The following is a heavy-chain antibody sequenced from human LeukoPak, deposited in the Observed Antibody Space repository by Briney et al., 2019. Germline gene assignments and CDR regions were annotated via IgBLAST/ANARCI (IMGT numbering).Heavy chain of an antibody. J-gene: IGHJ4*02. D-gene: IGHD6-13*01. CDR2: ISGSGLST. Sequence: GGSLRLSCAASGFTFSNYWMSWVRQAPGKGLEWVSTISGSGLSTYYADSVKGRFTISRDNSKNTLYLQMNSLRAEDTAVYYCAKQWEGIAAAVDYWGQGTLVTVSS. V-gene: IGHV3-23*01. CDR3: AKQWEGIAAAVDY. CDR1: GFTFSNYW.